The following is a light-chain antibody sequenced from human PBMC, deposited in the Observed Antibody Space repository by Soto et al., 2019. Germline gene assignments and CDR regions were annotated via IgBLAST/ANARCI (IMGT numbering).Light chain of an antibody. J-gene: IGLJ1*01. CDR1: SSDFGSYNL. CDR2: EDS. Sequence: QSALTQPASVSVSPGQSITISCTGTSSDFGSYNLVSWYQQHPGKAPKLMIYEDSKRPSGVSNRFSGSKSGNTASLTISGLQAEDDADYYCCSYAGSSTYVFGTGTKVTVL. V-gene: IGLV2-23*01. CDR3: CSYAGSSTYV.